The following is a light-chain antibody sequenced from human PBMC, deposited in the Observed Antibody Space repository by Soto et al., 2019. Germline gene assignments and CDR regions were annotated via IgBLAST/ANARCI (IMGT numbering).Light chain of an antibody. CDR2: DNI. CDR3: GTWDGSRNWV. Sequence: QSALTQSPSVSAAPGQTVTISCSGTSSNIGNNYVSWYQQFPDTAPKLLIYDNIKRPSGIPDRFSGSKSGTSATLVITGLQTGDEADYYCGTWDGSRNWVFGGGTKLTVL. CDR1: SSNIGNNY. V-gene: IGLV1-51*01. J-gene: IGLJ3*02.